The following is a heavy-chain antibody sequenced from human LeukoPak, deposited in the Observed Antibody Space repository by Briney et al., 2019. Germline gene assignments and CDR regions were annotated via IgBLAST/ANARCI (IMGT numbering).Heavy chain of an antibody. CDR2: ISGSGGTT. Sequence: GGSLRLSCAASGFTFSSYAMSWVRQAPGKGLEWVSAISGSGGTTYYADSVKGRSTISRDNSKNTLYLQMNSLRAEDTAVYYCAKGGYSSGWYHDYWGQGTLVTVSS. D-gene: IGHD6-19*01. CDR3: AKGGYSSGWYHDY. CDR1: GFTFSSYA. V-gene: IGHV3-23*01. J-gene: IGHJ4*02.